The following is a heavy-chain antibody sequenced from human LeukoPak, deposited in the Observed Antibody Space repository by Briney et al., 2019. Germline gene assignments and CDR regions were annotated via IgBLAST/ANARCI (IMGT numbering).Heavy chain of an antibody. D-gene: IGHD3/OR15-3a*01. Sequence: PSETLSLTCTVSGGSISSYYWGWIRQPPGKGLEWIGSIYYSGSTYYNPSLKSRVTISVDTSKNQFSLKLSSVTAADTAVYYCARHLRDFWTGGWFDPWGQGTLVTVSS. V-gene: IGHV4-39*01. J-gene: IGHJ5*02. CDR3: ARHLRDFWTGGWFDP. CDR2: IYYSGST. CDR1: GGSISSYY.